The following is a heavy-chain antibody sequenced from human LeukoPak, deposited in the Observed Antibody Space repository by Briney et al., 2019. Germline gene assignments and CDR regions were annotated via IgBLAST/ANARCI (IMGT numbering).Heavy chain of an antibody. V-gene: IGHV3-30-3*01. J-gene: IGHJ4*02. CDR2: ISYDGSNK. D-gene: IGHD2-2*01. CDR1: GFTFSSYA. Sequence: GGSLRLSCAASGFTFSSYAMHWVRQAPGKGLEWVAVISYDGSNKYYADSVKGRFTISRDNSKNTLYLQMNSLRAEDTAVYYCARNHQADYWGQGILVTVSS. CDR3: ARNHQADY.